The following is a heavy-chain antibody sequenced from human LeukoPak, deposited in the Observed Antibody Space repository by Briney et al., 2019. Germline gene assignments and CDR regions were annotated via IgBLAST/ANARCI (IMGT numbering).Heavy chain of an antibody. CDR1: GGSISSYY. V-gene: IGHV4-59*01. CDR2: IYHTGSA. J-gene: IGHJ4*02. Sequence: SETLSLTCTVSGGSISSYYWSWIRQPPGKGLEWIGYIYHTGSASYNPSLKGRVTISVDTSKNQFSLKLSSVTAADTAVYYCARGLNRNDYGDYGYWGQGTLVTVSS. CDR3: ARGLNRNDYGDYGY. D-gene: IGHD4-17*01.